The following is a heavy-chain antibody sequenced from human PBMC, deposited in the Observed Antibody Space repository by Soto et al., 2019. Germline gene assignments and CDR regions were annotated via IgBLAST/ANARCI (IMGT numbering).Heavy chain of an antibody. CDR2: IIPIFGTA. CDR1: GGTFSSYA. Sequence: SVKVSCKASGGTFSSYAISWVRQAPGQGLEWMGGIIPIFGTANYAQKFQGRVTITADESTSTAYMELSSLRSEDTAVYYCARVWDRTSWFDPWGQGTLVTVPQ. J-gene: IGHJ5*02. V-gene: IGHV1-69*13. D-gene: IGHD1-7*01. CDR3: ARVWDRTSWFDP.